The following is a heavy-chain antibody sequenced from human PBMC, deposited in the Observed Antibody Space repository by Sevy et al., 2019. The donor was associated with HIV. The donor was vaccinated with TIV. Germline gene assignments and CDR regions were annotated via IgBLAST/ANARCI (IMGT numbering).Heavy chain of an antibody. V-gene: IGHV3-7*01. Sequence: GGSLRLSCEVSGFTFSSYWMSRVRQAPGKGLEWVANIKQDGSEKYYVDSVKGRFTISRDNAKNSLYLQMNSLRAEDTALYYCARDRGWFFDLWGRGTLVTVSS. CDR1: GFTFSSYW. D-gene: IGHD3-10*01. CDR2: IKQDGSEK. CDR3: ARDRGWFFDL. J-gene: IGHJ2*01.